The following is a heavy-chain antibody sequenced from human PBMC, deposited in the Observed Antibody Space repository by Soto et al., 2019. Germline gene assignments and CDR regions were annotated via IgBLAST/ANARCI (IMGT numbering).Heavy chain of an antibody. CDR2: IYYSGST. D-gene: IGHD3-3*01. Sequence: SETLSLTCTVSGGSISTTNYYWGWIRQPPGKGLEWVGSIYYSGSTYYNPSLKSRVTISVDTSKNQFSLKLSSVTAADTAVYYCARQEYDFWSGYYTGNWFDPWGQGTLVTVSS. CDR3: ARQEYDFWSGYYTGNWFDP. CDR1: GGSISTTNYY. V-gene: IGHV4-39*01. J-gene: IGHJ5*02.